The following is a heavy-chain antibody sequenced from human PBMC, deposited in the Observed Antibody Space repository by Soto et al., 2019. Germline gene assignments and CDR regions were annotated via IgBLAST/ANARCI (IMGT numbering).Heavy chain of an antibody. CDR2: ISGSGGST. V-gene: IGHV3-23*01. CDR3: AKDLNYDILTGYYKYGAFDI. D-gene: IGHD3-9*01. Sequence: GGSLRLSCTASGFPFGNFLMSWFRQAPGKGMEWVSAISGSGGSTYYADSVKGRFTISRDNSKNTLYLQMNSLRAEDTAVYYCAKDLNYDILTGYYKYGAFDIWGQGKMVTV. CDR1: GFPFGNFL. J-gene: IGHJ3*02.